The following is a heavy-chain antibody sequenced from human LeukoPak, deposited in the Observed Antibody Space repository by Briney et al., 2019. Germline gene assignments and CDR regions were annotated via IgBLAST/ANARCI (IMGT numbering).Heavy chain of an antibody. CDR2: IYHSGST. Sequence: SETLSLTCTVSGYSISSGYFWGWIRQPPGKGLEWIGNIYHSGSTYYNPSLKSQVTISLDTSQNQFSLRLSSVTAADTAVYYCARDRGWNSGFVYWGQGTLVSVSS. D-gene: IGHD1-7*01. V-gene: IGHV4-38-2*02. J-gene: IGHJ4*02. CDR3: ARDRGWNSGFVY. CDR1: GYSISSGYF.